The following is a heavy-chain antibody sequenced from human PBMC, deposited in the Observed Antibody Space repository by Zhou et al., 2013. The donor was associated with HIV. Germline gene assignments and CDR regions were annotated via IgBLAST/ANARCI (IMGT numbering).Heavy chain of an antibody. CDR2: LIPVFGTT. CDR3: ARTSGEFYFYYMSV. V-gene: IGHV1-69*14. J-gene: IGHJ6*03. CDR1: GGNFSASA. D-gene: IGHD3-16*01. Sequence: QVQLVQSGAELKKPGSSVKVSCKVSGGNFSASALSWLRQAPGQGLEWMGGLIPVFGTTTYSQKFQGRISITSDTSASTAYLDLRSLTSEDTAVYYCARTSGEFYFYYMSVWGTGTTVTVSS.